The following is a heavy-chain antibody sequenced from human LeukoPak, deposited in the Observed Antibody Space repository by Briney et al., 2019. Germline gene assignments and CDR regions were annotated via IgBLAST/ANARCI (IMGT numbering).Heavy chain of an antibody. V-gene: IGHV3-30*18. CDR2: ISSDGSKN. J-gene: IGHJ4*02. CDR1: GFTFSNYG. CDR3: VKGLVQTTMSYSVDY. Sequence: GGSLRLSCAASGFTFSNYGMHWVRQTPGKGLEWVSLISSDGSKNIYADSVKGRFTISRDNSKNTVYLQMNSLRAEDTAVYYCVKGLVQTTMSYSVDYWGQGALVTVSS. D-gene: IGHD1-1*01.